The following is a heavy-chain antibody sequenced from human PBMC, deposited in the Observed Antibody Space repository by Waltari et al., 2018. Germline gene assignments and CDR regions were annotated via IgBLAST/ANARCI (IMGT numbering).Heavy chain of an antibody. CDR1: AYIFTSYA. V-gene: IGHV1-18*01. CDR3: ARHCSSTSCYGHDAFDI. J-gene: IGHJ3*02. D-gene: IGHD2-2*01. Sequence: QVQLVQSGGEEKKPGASVKLSCKASAYIFTSYAISWVRQAPGQGLEWMGWVSAYNGNTNYAQKLQGRVTMTTDTSTSTAYTELRSLRSDDTAVYYCARHCSSTSCYGHDAFDIWGQGTMVTVSS. CDR2: VSAYNGNT.